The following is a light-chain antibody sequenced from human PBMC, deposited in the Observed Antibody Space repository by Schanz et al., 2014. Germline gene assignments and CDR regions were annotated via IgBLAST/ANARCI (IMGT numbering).Light chain of an antibody. CDR3: LLSYTGAHV. V-gene: IGLV7-46*01. CDR1: TGAVTSSYA. CDR2: DTT. Sequence: QTVVTQEPSLTVSPGGTVTLTCASSTGAVTSSYAPNWFQQRPGQAPRTLIYDTTNKHSWTPARFSASLLGGKAALTLTGAQPEDEAEYYCLLSYTGAHVFGAGTKLTVL. J-gene: IGLJ1*01.